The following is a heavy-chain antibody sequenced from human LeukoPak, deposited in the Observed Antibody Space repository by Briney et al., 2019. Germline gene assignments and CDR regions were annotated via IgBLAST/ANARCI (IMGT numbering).Heavy chain of an antibody. Sequence: PGGSLRLSCAASGFTVSSNYMSWVRQAPGKGLEWVSVIYSGGSTYYADSVKGRFTISRDNSKNTLYLQMNSLRAEDTAVYYCARLAVTTPYYFDYWGQGTLVTASS. CDR2: IYSGGST. J-gene: IGHJ4*02. CDR3: ARLAVTTPYYFDY. V-gene: IGHV3-66*04. CDR1: GFTVSSNY. D-gene: IGHD2-21*02.